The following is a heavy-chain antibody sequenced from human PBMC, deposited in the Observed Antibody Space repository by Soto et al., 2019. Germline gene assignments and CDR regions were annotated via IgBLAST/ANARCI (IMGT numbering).Heavy chain of an antibody. CDR3: ARDRAYCGGDCYFSDFQH. D-gene: IGHD2-21*01. CDR2: ISSSSSTI. CDR1: GFTFSSYS. V-gene: IGHV3-48*01. J-gene: IGHJ1*01. Sequence: PGGSLRLSCAASGFTFSSYSMNWVRQAPGKGLEWVSYISSSSSTIYYADSVKGRFTISRDNAKNSLYLQMNSLRAEDTAVYYCARDRAYCGGDCYFSDFQHWGQGTLVTVSS.